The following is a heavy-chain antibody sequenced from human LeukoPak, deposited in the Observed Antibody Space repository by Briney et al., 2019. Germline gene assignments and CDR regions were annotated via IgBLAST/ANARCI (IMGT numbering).Heavy chain of an antibody. CDR3: AKDSNWNDGKFDP. CDR2: ISGSGGTT. Sequence: GGSLRLSCAASGFTFSNYAMSWVRQAPGKGLEWVSAISGSGGTTFYADSVKGRFTISRDNSKNTLYLQMNSLRAEDTAVYYCAKDSNWNDGKFDPWGQGTLVTVSS. D-gene: IGHD1-20*01. CDR1: GFTFSNYA. V-gene: IGHV3-23*01. J-gene: IGHJ5*02.